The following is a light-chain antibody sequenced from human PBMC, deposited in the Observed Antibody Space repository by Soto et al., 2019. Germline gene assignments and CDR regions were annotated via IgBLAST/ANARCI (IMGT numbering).Light chain of an antibody. J-gene: IGKJ4*01. Sequence: EIVMTQSPATLSVSPGERATLSCRASQSVTNSLAWYQQKPGQSPRLLIYGASTRATGIPARFSGSGSGTEFTLAISSLQSEDFEVYYCQQYDKWPLTFGGGTKVDIK. CDR2: GAS. CDR1: QSVTNS. CDR3: QQYDKWPLT. V-gene: IGKV3-15*01.